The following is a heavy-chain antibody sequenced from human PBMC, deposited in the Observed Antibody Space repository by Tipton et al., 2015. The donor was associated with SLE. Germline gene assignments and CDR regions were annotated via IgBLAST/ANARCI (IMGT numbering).Heavy chain of an antibody. CDR1: GGSISFDY. D-gene: IGHD3/OR15-3a*01. CDR3: ARHGPLWQVSWYFDL. J-gene: IGHJ2*01. Sequence: TLSLTCTVSGGSISFDYWSWIRQSAGRGLEWIGRIYSSGDRDYNPSLRSRVTISVDTSKNQFSLNLNSVTAADTAVYYCARHGPLWQVSWYFDLWGPGTLVTVSS. V-gene: IGHV4-4*07. CDR2: IYSSGDR.